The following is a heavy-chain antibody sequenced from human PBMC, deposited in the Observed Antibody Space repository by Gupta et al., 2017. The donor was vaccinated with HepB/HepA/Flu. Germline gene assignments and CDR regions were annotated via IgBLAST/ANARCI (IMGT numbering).Heavy chain of an antibody. CDR3: ARKLANYYGSGSLDY. J-gene: IGHJ4*02. Sequence: QVQLVESGGGVVQPGRSLRLSCAASGFTFSSYAMHWVRQAPGKGLEWVAVISYDGSNKYYADSVKGRFTISRDNSKNTLYLQMNSLRAEDTAVYYCARKLANYYGSGSLDYWGQGTLVTVSS. CDR1: GFTFSSYA. D-gene: IGHD3-10*01. V-gene: IGHV3-30-3*01. CDR2: ISYDGSNK.